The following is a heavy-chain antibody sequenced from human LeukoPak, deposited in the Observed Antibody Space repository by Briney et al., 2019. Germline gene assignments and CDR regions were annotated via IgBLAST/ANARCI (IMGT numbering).Heavy chain of an antibody. Sequence: SETLSLTCAVYGGSFSGYYWSWIRQPPGKGLEWIGEINHSGSTNYNPSLKSRVTISVDTSKNQFSLKLSSVTAADTAVYYCARMVQGYYFDYWGQGTLVTVSS. V-gene: IGHV4-34*01. CDR3: ARMVQGYYFDY. D-gene: IGHD3-10*01. J-gene: IGHJ4*02. CDR1: GGSFSGYY. CDR2: INHSGST.